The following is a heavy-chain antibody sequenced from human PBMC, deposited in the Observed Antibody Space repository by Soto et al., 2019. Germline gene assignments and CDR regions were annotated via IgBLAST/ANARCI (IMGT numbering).Heavy chain of an antibody. CDR3: ARDLAVAGNI. D-gene: IGHD6-19*01. CDR1: GFSFSSYA. CDR2: ISSSSSYR. V-gene: IGHV3-21*01. J-gene: IGHJ4*02. Sequence: EGHFVESGGGLVKPGGSLKLSCEASGFSFSSYAMNWVRQAPGEGLEWVSSISSSSSYRQYRDSVKGRFTISRDNAKNALFLQMNSLRAEDTAVYYCARDLAVAGNIWGQGILVTVSS.